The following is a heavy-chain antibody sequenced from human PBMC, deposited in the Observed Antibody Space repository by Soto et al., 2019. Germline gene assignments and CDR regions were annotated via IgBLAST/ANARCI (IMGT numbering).Heavy chain of an antibody. D-gene: IGHD6-13*01. Sequence: EVQLVESGGGLVQPGGSLRLSCAASGFILSDHYMDWVRQAPGKGLEWLGHTRDKANSYTTEYAASVNGRFTVSRDASKNSLFLQMNSLKTEDTAVYYCVRITSSRPYHIDYWGQGTLVTVSS. CDR2: TRDKANSYTT. V-gene: IGHV3-72*01. CDR1: GFILSDHY. CDR3: VRITSSRPYHIDY. J-gene: IGHJ4*02.